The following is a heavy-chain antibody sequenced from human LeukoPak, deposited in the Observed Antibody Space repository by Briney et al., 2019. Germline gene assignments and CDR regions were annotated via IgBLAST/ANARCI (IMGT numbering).Heavy chain of an antibody. CDR1: GGSISSHY. V-gene: IGHV4-59*11. J-gene: IGHJ3*02. CDR2: IYYSGNT. Sequence: ASETLSLTCTVSGGSISSHYWSWIRQPPGKGLEWIGYIYYSGNTIYNPSLKSRVTISVDTSKNQFSLKLSSVTAADTAVYYCARTHVANSFDIWGQGTMVTVSS. D-gene: IGHD5-12*01. CDR3: ARTHVANSFDI.